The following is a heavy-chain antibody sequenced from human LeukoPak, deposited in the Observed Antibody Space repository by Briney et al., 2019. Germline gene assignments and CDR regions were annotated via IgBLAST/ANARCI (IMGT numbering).Heavy chain of an antibody. CDR2: IYPGDSDS. Sequence: GESLKISCKGSGYIFTNYWIGWVRQMPGKGLEWTGIIYPGDSDSRYSPSFQGQVTISADKSISTAYLRWSSLKASDTAVYYCARQSGGRFFDSWGQGTLVTVSS. J-gene: IGHJ4*02. D-gene: IGHD2-15*01. CDR1: GYIFTNYW. CDR3: ARQSGGRFFDS. V-gene: IGHV5-51*01.